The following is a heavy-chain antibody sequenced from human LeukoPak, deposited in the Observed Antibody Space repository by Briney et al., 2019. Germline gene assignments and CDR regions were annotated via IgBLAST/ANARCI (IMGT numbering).Heavy chain of an antibody. V-gene: IGHV3-7*01. Sequence: GGSLRLSCAASGFTFSSYWMSWVRQAPGKGLEWVANIKQDGSEKDYVDSVKGRFTISRDNAKNSLYLQMNSLRAEDTAVYYCARENRDYYYHGMDVWGQGTTVTVSS. CDR1: GFTFSSYW. CDR3: ARENRDYYYHGMDV. D-gene: IGHD2/OR15-2a*01. CDR2: IKQDGSEK. J-gene: IGHJ6*02.